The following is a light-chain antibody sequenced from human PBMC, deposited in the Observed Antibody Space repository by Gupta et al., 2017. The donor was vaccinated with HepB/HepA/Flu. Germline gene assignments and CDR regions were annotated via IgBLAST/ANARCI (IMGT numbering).Light chain of an antibody. V-gene: IGLV1-47*02. Sequence: QPVLTQPPSASGTPGQRVAISCSGSSSNGGRDNVYWYRQLPGTAPKLLIYNDDRRPSGVPDRFSGSKSGTSASLAISGLRSEDEADYYCAAWDNSLSAYVFGTGTWVTVL. CDR2: NDD. J-gene: IGLJ1*01. CDR3: AAWDNSLSAYV. CDR1: SSNGGRDN.